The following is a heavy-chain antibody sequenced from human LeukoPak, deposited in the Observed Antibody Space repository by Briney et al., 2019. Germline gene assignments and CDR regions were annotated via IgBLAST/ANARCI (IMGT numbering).Heavy chain of an antibody. V-gene: IGHV3-23*01. J-gene: IGHJ4*02. Sequence: PGGSLRLSCAASGFTFSIYAMSWVRQAPGKGLEWVSAISGSGGSTYYADSVKGRFTISRDNSKNTLYLQMNSLRAEDTAVYYCAKAVDPDYYDSSGYAFDYWGQGTLVTVSS. CDR2: ISGSGGST. CDR3: AKAVDPDYYDSSGYAFDY. CDR1: GFTFSIYA. D-gene: IGHD3-22*01.